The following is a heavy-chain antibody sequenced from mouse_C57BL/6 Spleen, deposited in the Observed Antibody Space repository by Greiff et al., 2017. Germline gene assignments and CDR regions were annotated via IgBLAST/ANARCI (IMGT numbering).Heavy chain of an antibody. CDR1: GYSFTGYY. D-gene: IGHD1-1*01. CDR3: ARGGSSPYYYAMDY. CDR2: INPSTGGT. Sequence: VQLQQSGPELVKPGASVKISCKASGYSFTGYYMNWVKQSPEKSLEWIGEINPSTGGTTYNQKFKAKATLTVDKSSSTAYMQLKSLTSEDSAVYYCARGGSSPYYYAMDYWGQGTSVTVTS. J-gene: IGHJ4*01. V-gene: IGHV1-42*01.